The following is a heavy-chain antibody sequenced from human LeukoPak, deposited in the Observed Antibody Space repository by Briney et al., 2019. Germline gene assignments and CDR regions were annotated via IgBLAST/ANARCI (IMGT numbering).Heavy chain of an antibody. J-gene: IGHJ4*02. CDR1: GGSISSYY. V-gene: IGHV4-59*01. CDR2: IYYSGST. CDR3: AREKGNSYGYDY. D-gene: IGHD5-18*01. Sequence: PSETLSLTCTVSGGSISSYYWSWIRQPPGKGLEWIGYIYYSGSTNYNPSLKSRVTMSVDTSKNQFSLKLTSVTAADTAVYYCAREKGNSYGYDYWGQGTLVTVSS.